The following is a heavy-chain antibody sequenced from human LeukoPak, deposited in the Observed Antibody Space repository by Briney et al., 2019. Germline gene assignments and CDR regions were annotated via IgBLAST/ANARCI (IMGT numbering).Heavy chain of an antibody. Sequence: GGSLRLSCAASGFTFSTYNMNWVRQAPGKGLEWVSHITSSSTNIYYADSVKGRFTISRDNAKNALSLQMNSLRAEDTAIYYCTRVGYIDEGIDYWGQGTLVTVSS. CDR1: GFTFSTYN. D-gene: IGHD5-24*01. CDR3: TRVGYIDEGIDY. CDR2: ITSSSTNI. J-gene: IGHJ4*02. V-gene: IGHV3-48*01.